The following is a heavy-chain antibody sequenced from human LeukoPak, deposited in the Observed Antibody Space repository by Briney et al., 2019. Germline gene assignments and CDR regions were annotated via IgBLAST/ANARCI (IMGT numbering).Heavy chain of an antibody. CDR1: GFTVSSNY. J-gene: IGHJ3*02. D-gene: IGHD3-9*01. CDR2: IYSGGST. Sequence: TGGSLRLSXAASGFTVSSNYMSWVRQAPGKGVEWVSVIYSGGSTYYADSVKGRFTISRDNSKNTLYLQMNSLRAEDTAVYDCARVRYLGAFDIWGQGTMVTVSS. CDR3: ARVRYLGAFDI. V-gene: IGHV3-66*02.